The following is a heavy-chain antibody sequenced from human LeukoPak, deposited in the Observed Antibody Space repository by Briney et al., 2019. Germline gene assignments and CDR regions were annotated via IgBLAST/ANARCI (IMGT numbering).Heavy chain of an antibody. CDR1: GFTFSSYW. CDR2: IGTDGSGT. D-gene: IGHD4-23*01. CDR3: ARDKYGGNSNAFDI. V-gene: IGHV3-74*01. Sequence: GGSLRLSCAASGFTFSSYWMHWVRQVPGKGLVWVARIGTDGSGTPYADYVQGRFTISRDNAKNTLFLQMNSLRAEDTAVYYCARDKYGGNSNAFDIWGQGTLVTVSS. J-gene: IGHJ3*02.